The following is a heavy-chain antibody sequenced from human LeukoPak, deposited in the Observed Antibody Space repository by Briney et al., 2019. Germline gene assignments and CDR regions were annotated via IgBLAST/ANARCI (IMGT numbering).Heavy chain of an antibody. D-gene: IGHD2-15*01. CDR2: IWGLDDKT. CDR1: GFTFSNYA. Sequence: GGSLRLSCVASGFTFSNYAMTWVRQAPGKGLELVSGIWGLDDKTVYGDAVKGRFTISRDNSKNTLYLQMNSLRADDTAVYYCAKTQGYYDAWGQGALVTVSS. V-gene: IGHV3-23*01. J-gene: IGHJ5*02. CDR3: AKTQGYYDA.